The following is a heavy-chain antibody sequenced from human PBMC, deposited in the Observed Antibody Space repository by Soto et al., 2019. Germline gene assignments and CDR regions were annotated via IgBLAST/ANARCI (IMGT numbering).Heavy chain of an antibody. CDR2: IYYSGST. J-gene: IGHJ3*02. CDR1: GGSISSYY. CDR3: ARETTVTKAFDI. Sequence: SETLSLTCTVSGGSISSYYRSWIRQPPGKGLEWIGYIYYSGSTNYNPSLKSRVTISVDTSKNQFSLKLSSVTAADTAVYYCARETTVTKAFDIWGQGTMVTVSS. V-gene: IGHV4-59*01. D-gene: IGHD4-17*01.